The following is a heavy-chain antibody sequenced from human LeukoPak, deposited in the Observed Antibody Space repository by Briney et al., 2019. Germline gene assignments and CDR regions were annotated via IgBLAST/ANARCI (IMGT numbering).Heavy chain of an antibody. CDR1: GFTISSYF. Sequence: PGGSLRLSCAASGFTISSYFMSWVRQAPGKGLEWVSGIIGSGGSTYYADSVKGRLTIYRDNSKNTLYLQVNSLTAEDTAVYYCAKGAYDYIEVAYFDYWGQGTLVTVSS. CDR2: IIGSGGST. V-gene: IGHV3-23*01. J-gene: IGHJ4*02. D-gene: IGHD5-12*01. CDR3: AKGAYDYIEVAYFDY.